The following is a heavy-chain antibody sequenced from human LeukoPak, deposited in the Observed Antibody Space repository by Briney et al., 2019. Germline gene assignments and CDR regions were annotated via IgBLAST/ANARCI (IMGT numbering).Heavy chain of an antibody. V-gene: IGHV3-7*01. D-gene: IGHD5-18*01. CDR1: TFTFSNYW. CDR2: IKQDGSEK. J-gene: IGHJ5*02. Sequence: GGSLRLSCAAATFTFSNYWMSWVRQAPGKGLEWVANIKQDGSEKYYADSVKGRFTISRDNSKNTLYLQMNSLRAEDTAVYYCARPGVGGYASSPWGQGTLVTVSS. CDR3: ARPGVGGYASSP.